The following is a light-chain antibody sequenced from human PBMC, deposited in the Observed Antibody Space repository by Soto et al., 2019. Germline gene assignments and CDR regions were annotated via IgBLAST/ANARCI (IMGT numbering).Light chain of an antibody. CDR1: SSDIGGHNY. V-gene: IGLV2-14*01. CDR2: DVS. Sequence: QSALTQPASVSGSPGQSITISCTGSSSDIGGHNYVSWYQQYPGKAPKLMIYDVSNRPSGVSNRFSGSKSGNTASLTISGLQAEDEADYYCTSYTSSSSYVFGTGTKVTVL. CDR3: TSYTSSSSYV. J-gene: IGLJ1*01.